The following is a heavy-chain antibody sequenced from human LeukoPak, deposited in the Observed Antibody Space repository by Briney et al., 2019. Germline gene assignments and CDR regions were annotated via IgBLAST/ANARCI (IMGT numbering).Heavy chain of an antibody. Sequence: SETLSLTCTVSGGSISTSNYYWGWIRQPPGKGLEWIGNIFYSGSTYYSPSLKSRVTISVDTSKNQFSLKLSSVTAADTAVYYCALDYYDSSGYYYFDYWGQGTLVTVSS. CDR3: ALDYYDSSGYYYFDY. D-gene: IGHD3-22*01. CDR2: IFYSGST. V-gene: IGHV4-39*01. J-gene: IGHJ4*02. CDR1: GGSISTSNYY.